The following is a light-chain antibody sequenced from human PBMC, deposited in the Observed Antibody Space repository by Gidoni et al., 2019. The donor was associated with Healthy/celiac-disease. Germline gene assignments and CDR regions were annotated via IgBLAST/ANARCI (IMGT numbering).Light chain of an antibody. V-gene: IGKV3-11*01. CDR2: DAS. Sequence: EIVLTQSPATLSLSPGGRATLSCRASQSVSSYLAWYQQKPGQAPRLLIYDASNRATGIPARFSGSGSGTDFTLTISSLEPEDFAGYYCQQRSNWRGTFGQGTKLEIK. J-gene: IGKJ2*01. CDR3: QQRSNWRGT. CDR1: QSVSSY.